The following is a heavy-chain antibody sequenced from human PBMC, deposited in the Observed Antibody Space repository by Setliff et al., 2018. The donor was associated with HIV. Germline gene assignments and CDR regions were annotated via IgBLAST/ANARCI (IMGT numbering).Heavy chain of an antibody. Sequence: NPSETLSLTCTVSGGSISSYYWSWIRQPPGKGLEWSGYIYYSGSSKNTPSLKSRVTISVDTPKNEFSLKLSSMAAADTAVYYCARGIAVAGPYFDYWGQGTLVTVSS. J-gene: IGHJ4*02. CDR3: ARGIAVAGPYFDY. CDR1: GGSISSYY. V-gene: IGHV4-59*01. D-gene: IGHD6-19*01. CDR2: IYYSGSS.